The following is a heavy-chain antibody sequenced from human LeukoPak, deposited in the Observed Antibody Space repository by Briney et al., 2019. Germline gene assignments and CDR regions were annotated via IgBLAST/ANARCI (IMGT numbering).Heavy chain of an antibody. CDR3: ARGHSSGWYYYYYMDV. CDR1: GGSFSGYY. CDR2: INHSGST. V-gene: IGHV4-34*01. J-gene: IGHJ6*03. D-gene: IGHD6-19*01. Sequence: SETLSLTCAVYGGSFSGYYWSWIRQPPGKGLEWIGEINHSGSTNYNPSLKSRVTISVDTSKNQFSLKLSSVTAADTAVYYCARGHSSGWYYYYYMDVWGKETTVTVSS.